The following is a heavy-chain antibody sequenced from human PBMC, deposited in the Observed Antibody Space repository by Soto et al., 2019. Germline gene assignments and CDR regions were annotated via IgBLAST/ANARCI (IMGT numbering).Heavy chain of an antibody. J-gene: IGHJ5*02. V-gene: IGHV3-48*03. CDR3: ARHGSIAARPENWFAA. CDR2: ISSSGSTI. Sequence: PGGSLRLSCAASGFTFSSYEMNWVRQAPVKGLEWVSYISSSGSTIYYADSVKGRFTISRDNAKNSLYLQMNSLRAEDTAVYYCARHGSIAARPENWFAAWGQGTMVTLSS. D-gene: IGHD6-6*01. CDR1: GFTFSSYE.